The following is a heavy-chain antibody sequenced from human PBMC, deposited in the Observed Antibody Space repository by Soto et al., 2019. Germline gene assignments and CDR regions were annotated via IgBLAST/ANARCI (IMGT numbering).Heavy chain of an antibody. Sequence: QVQLVQSGGEVKKPGASVRVSCQASGYPFNKFAIHWVRQAPGKGLEWLGRMSGRSGDPNCAPTVRDGITMATYTSNSTAYMELRSLRSYDTAVYYCATEGGHWTEKHHYGVDVWGQGTTVTV. CDR1: GYPFNKFA. V-gene: IGHV1-18*01. J-gene: IGHJ6*02. CDR3: ATEGGHWTEKHHYGVDV. D-gene: IGHD2-15*01. CDR2: MSGRSGDP.